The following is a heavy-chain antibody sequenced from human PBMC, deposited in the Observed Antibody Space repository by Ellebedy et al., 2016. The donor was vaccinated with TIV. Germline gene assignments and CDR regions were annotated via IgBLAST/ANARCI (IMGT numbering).Heavy chain of an antibody. Sequence: PGGSLRLSCAVSGFTFSTSWMSWVCHAPAHGMAWVANMNGDGTERYYVDSVEGRFTISRDNTRHSLYLQMNSLRADDTAVYYCTKDGSGTMNFWGQGTLVTVSS. D-gene: IGHD1-1*01. J-gene: IGHJ4*02. CDR2: MNGDGTER. CDR3: TKDGSGTMNF. CDR1: GFTFSTSW. V-gene: IGHV3-7*01.